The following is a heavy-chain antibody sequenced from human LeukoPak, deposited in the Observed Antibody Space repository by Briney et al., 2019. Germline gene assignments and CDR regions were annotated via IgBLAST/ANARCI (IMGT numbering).Heavy chain of an antibody. Sequence: GSLRLSCAASGFMFSDFAMSWVRQTPGKGLEWGAGISGSGANTYYAASVKGRFTTSRDNSQNILFLEMFSLRAEDAAVYYCAKVGENVLKIYPHSYYFDSWGQGTLVAVSS. CDR1: GFMFSDFA. CDR3: AKVGENVLKIYPHSYYFDS. CDR2: ISGSGANT. V-gene: IGHV3-23*01. J-gene: IGHJ4*02. D-gene: IGHD2-21*01.